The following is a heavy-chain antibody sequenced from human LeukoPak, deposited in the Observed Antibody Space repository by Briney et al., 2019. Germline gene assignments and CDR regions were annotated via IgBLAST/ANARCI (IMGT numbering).Heavy chain of an antibody. V-gene: IGHV5-51*01. J-gene: IGHJ4*02. CDR2: IHPSDSET. Sequence: GESLKISCRSSGHDFTSYWIAWVRQLPGKGLEWMGIIHPSDSETQYGPSFQGQVTISADNSISTAYLQWSRLKASDTAMYYCARRDSSGWYYFDYWGQGTLVTVSS. CDR3: ARRDSSGWYYFDY. CDR1: GHDFTSYW. D-gene: IGHD6-19*01.